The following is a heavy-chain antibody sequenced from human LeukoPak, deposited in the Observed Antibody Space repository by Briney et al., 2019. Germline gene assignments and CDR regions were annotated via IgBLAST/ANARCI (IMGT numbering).Heavy chain of an antibody. CDR2: IKQDGSEK. Sequence: GGSLRLACAASGFTVSSNDMSWVRQAPGKGLEWVANIKQDGSEKYYVDSVKGRFTISRDNAKNSLYLQMNSLRAEDTAVYYCARAGGTYYGIAFDIWGQGTMVTVSS. CDR1: GFTVSSND. CDR3: ARAGGTYYGIAFDI. D-gene: IGHD1-26*01. V-gene: IGHV3-7*01. J-gene: IGHJ3*02.